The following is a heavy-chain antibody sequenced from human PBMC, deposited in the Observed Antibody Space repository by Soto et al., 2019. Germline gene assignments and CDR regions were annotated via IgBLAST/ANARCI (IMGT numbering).Heavy chain of an antibody. CDR1: GGSISSSSYY. CDR3: ARVDYGSGSYWWYYFDY. J-gene: IGHJ4*02. D-gene: IGHD3-10*01. CDR2: IYYSGST. Sequence: SETLSLTCTVSGGSISSSSYYWGWIRQPPGKGLEWIGSIYYSGSTYYNPSLKSRVTISVDTSKNQFSLKLSSVTAADTAVYYCARVDYGSGSYWWYYFDYWGQGTLVTVSS. V-gene: IGHV4-39*01.